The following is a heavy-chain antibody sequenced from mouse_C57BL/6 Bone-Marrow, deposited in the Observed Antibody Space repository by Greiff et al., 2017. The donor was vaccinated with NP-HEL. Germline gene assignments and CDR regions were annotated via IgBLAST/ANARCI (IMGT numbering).Heavy chain of an antibody. V-gene: IGHV1-18*01. CDR2: INPNNGGT. Sequence: EVQLQESGPELVKPGASVKIPCKASGYTFTDYNMDWVKQSHGKSLEWIGDINPNNGGTIYNQKFKGKATLSVDKSSSTAYMELRSLTSEDTAVYYCARRKNFDVWGTGTTVTVSS. J-gene: IGHJ1*03. CDR3: ARRKNFDV. CDR1: GYTFTDYN.